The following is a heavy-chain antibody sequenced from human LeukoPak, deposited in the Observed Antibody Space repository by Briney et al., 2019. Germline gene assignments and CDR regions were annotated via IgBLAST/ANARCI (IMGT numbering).Heavy chain of an antibody. CDR3: ARAFQSLGGLSLPDY. CDR2: IHPSTGNP. CDR1: GGTFSSYA. J-gene: IGHJ4*02. V-gene: IGHV7-4-1*02. D-gene: IGHD3-16*02. Sequence: ASVKVSCKASGGTFSSYAINWVRQAPGQGLEWMGWIHPSTGNPTYAQGFTGRFVFSLDTSVSTTYLQFSSLKAEDTAVYFCARAFQSLGGLSLPDYWGQGTLVTVSS.